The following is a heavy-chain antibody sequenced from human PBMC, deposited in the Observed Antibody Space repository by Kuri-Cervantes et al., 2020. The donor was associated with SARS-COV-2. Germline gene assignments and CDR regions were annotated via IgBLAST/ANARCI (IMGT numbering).Heavy chain of an antibody. D-gene: IGHD5-18*01. CDR3: AREGYSYGLSYNWFDP. CDR1: GYSISSGYY. CDR2: IYHSGST. V-gene: IGHV4-38-2*02. Sequence: ESLKISCAVSGYSISSGYYWGWIRQPPGKGLEWIGSIYHSGSTYYNPSLKSRVTISVDTSKNQFSLKLSSVTAADTAVYYCAREGYSYGLSYNWFDPWGQGTLVTVSS. J-gene: IGHJ5*02.